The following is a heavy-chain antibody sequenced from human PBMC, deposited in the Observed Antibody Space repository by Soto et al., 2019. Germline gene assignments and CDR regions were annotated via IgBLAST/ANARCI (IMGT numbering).Heavy chain of an antibody. Sequence: EASVKVSCKASGYTFTGYYMHWVRQAPGQGLEWMGWINPNSGGTNYAQRFQGRVTMTRDTSISTAYMELSRLRSDDTAVYYCASIVATISDYGMDVWGQGTTVTVSS. J-gene: IGHJ6*02. CDR3: ASIVATISDYGMDV. CDR1: GYTFTGYY. D-gene: IGHD5-12*01. CDR2: INPNSGGT. V-gene: IGHV1-2*02.